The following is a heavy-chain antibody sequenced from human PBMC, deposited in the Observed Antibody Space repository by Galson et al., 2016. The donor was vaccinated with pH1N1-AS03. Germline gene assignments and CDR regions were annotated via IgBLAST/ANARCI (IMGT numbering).Heavy chain of an antibody. Sequence: CAISGDSVSSNTAAWNWIRRSPSRGLEWRGRTYYRSKWYKWYNDYAVSVESRITINPDTSKNQFSLQLNSVTPEDTAVYYCARDHLGAGPAFDYWGQGTLVTVSS. CDR3: ARDHLGAGPAFDY. CDR1: GDSVSSNTAA. CDR2: TYYRSKWYKWYN. D-gene: IGHD1-26*01. V-gene: IGHV6-1*01. J-gene: IGHJ4*02.